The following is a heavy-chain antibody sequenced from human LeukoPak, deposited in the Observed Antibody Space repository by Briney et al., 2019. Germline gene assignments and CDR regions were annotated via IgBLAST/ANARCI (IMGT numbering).Heavy chain of an antibody. V-gene: IGHV3-23*01. Sequence: AGGSLRLSCVASGFPFSAYAMSWVRQAPNKGLEWVSGIRGVGDPAYYAESVKGRFTIQRDNSKNTLYLNMNSLRAEDTAVYYCVRSAKTFDYWGQGTLVTVSS. CDR3: VRSAKTFDY. J-gene: IGHJ4*02. CDR1: GFPFSAYA. CDR2: IRGVGDPA.